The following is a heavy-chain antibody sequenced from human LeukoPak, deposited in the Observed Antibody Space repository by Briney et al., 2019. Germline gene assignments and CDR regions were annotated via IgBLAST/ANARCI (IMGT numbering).Heavy chain of an antibody. D-gene: IGHD5-18*01. CDR3: AKDSIPWIQLPSCWYDP. J-gene: IGHJ5*02. Sequence: GGSLRLSYAASGFTFSSYGMHWVRQAPGKGLEWVAFIRYDGSNKYYADSVKGRFTISRDNSKNTLYLQMNSLRAEDTAVYYCAKDSIPWIQLPSCWYDPWGQGTLVTVSS. V-gene: IGHV3-30*02. CDR2: IRYDGSNK. CDR1: GFTFSSYG.